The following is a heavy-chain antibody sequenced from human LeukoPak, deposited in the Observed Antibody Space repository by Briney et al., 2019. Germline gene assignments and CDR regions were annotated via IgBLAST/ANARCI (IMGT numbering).Heavy chain of an antibody. Sequence: GGSLRLSCAASGFTFSSYAMTWVRQAPGKGLEWVSGISDSGYNAYYADSVKGRFTISRDNPKNTLYLQMNSLRAEDTAVYYCAKAAWGASGSYFFDHWGQGTLVTVSS. CDR1: GFTFSSYA. V-gene: IGHV3-23*01. J-gene: IGHJ4*02. CDR3: AKAAWGASGSYFFDH. D-gene: IGHD1-26*01. CDR2: ISDSGYNA.